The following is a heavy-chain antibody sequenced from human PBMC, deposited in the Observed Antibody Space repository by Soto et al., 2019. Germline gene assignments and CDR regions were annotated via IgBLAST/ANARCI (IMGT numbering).Heavy chain of an antibody. CDR1: GFTFSSYS. Sequence: PGGSLRLSCAASGFTFSSYSMNWVRQAPGKGLEWVSSISSSSSYIYYADSVKGRFTISRDNAKNSLYLQMNSLRAEDTAVYYCASAYSSSSGAFDIWGQGTMVTVSS. CDR3: ASAYSSSSGAFDI. J-gene: IGHJ3*02. D-gene: IGHD6-6*01. V-gene: IGHV3-21*01. CDR2: ISSSSSYI.